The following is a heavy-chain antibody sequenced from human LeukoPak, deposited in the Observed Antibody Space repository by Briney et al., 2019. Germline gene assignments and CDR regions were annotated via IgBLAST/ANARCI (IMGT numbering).Heavy chain of an antibody. CDR2: INDSGRI. CDR3: ARRWNYGRNYYIDV. D-gene: IGHD1-7*01. V-gene: IGHV4-34*01. Sequence: SETLSLTCAVYGGSFSNYYWSWIRQPPGKGLEWIGEINDSGRINYNPSLMSRVTVSVDTSKNQFSLRLTSVTATDTAVYYCARRWNYGRNYYIDVWGHGATVSVSS. CDR1: GGSFSNYY. J-gene: IGHJ6*02.